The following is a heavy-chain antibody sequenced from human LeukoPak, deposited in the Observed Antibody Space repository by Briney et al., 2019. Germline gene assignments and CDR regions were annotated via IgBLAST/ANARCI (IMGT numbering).Heavy chain of an antibody. Sequence: ESGPTLVNPTQTLTLTCTFSGFSLSTSGVGVGWIRQPPGKALEWLALIYWNDDKRYSPSLKSRLTITKDTSKNQVVLTMTNMDPVXXATYYCAXXKVTTRXXXXWXXXTLVTVSS. V-gene: IGHV2-5*01. CDR3: AXXKVTTRXXXX. CDR2: IYWNDDK. J-gene: IGHJ4*01. CDR1: GFSLSTSGVG. D-gene: IGHD4-17*01.